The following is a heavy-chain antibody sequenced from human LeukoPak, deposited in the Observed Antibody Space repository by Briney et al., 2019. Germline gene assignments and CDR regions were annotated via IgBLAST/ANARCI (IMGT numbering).Heavy chain of an antibody. D-gene: IGHD5-24*01. J-gene: IGHJ4*02. CDR1: GFTFDDYA. V-gene: IGHV3-43*02. CDR3: AKDKGDGYSTGYFDY. CDR2: ISGDGGST. Sequence: PGGFLRLSCAASGFTFDDYAMHWVRHAPGKGLEWVSLISGDGGSTYYADSVKGRFTISRDNSKNSLYLQMNSLRTEDTALYYCAKDKGDGYSTGYFDYWGQGTLVTVSS.